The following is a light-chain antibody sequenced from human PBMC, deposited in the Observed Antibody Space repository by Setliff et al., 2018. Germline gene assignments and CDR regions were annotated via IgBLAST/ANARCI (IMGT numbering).Light chain of an antibody. Sequence: QSALTQPPSASGTPGQRVTISCSGSSSNIGSHSVSWYQQLPGTAPKLLIYKNSQRSSGVPDRFSGSKSGTSASLAISGLQSEDEADYHCATWDDSLNGYVFASGTKV. CDR2: KNS. CDR1: SSNIGSHS. J-gene: IGLJ1*01. V-gene: IGLV1-44*01. CDR3: ATWDDSLNGYV.